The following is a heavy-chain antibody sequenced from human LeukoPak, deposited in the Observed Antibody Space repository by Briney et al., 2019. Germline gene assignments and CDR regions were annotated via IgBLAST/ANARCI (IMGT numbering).Heavy chain of an antibody. D-gene: IGHD3-22*01. J-gene: IGHJ4*02. CDR1: GFTFSRYA. V-gene: IGHV3-30-3*01. CDR2: ISYHGSNQ. Sequence: GKSLRLSCAASGFTFSRYAMHWVRQAPGKGLELVAVISYHGSNQYYADSMKGRFTISRDNSKSTLYLQMNSLRPEDTAVYYCASDPFDSSGYYPLDYWGQGTLVTVSS. CDR3: ASDPFDSSGYYPLDY.